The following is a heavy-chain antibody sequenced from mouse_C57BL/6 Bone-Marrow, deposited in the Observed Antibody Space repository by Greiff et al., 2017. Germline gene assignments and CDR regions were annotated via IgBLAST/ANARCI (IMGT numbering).Heavy chain of an antibody. CDR2: IYPSDSET. J-gene: IGHJ2*01. V-gene: IGHV1-61*01. D-gene: IGHD1-1*01. CDR1: GYTFTSYW. CDR3: ARWGGYYGYFDY. Sequence: QVQLQQPGAELVRPGSSVKLSCKASGYTFTSYWMDWVKQRPGQGLEWIGNIYPSDSETHYNQKFKDKATLTVDKSSSTAYMQLSSLTSEDSAVYYCARWGGYYGYFDYWGQGTTLTVSS.